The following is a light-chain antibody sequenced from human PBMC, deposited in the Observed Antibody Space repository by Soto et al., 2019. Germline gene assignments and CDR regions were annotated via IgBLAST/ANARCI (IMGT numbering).Light chain of an antibody. V-gene: IGKV3-20*01. Sequence: EIVLTQSPGTLSLSPGARATLSCRASQSVSSSYLAWYQQKPGQAPRLLIYGASSRATGIPDRFSGSGSGTDFTLTISRLEPEDCGVYYCQPYGSSPQTLGQGTKVDIK. CDR2: GAS. CDR3: QPYGSSPQT. CDR1: QSVSSSY. J-gene: IGKJ1*01.